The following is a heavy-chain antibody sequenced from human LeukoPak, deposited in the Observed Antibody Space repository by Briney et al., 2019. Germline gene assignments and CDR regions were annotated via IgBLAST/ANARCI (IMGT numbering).Heavy chain of an antibody. CDR3: ARERYYYDSSTYFDY. J-gene: IGHJ4*02. D-gene: IGHD3-22*01. V-gene: IGHV4-61*02. Sequence: PSETLSLTCTVSGGSISSSSYYWGWIRQPAGKGLEWIGRIYTSGSTNYNPSLRSRVTISVDTSKNQFSLKLSSVTAADTAVYYCARERYYYDSSTYFDYWGQGTLVTVSS. CDR2: IYTSGST. CDR1: GGSISSSSYY.